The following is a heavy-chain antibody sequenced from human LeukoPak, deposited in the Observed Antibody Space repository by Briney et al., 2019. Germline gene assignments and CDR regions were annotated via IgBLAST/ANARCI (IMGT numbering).Heavy chain of an antibody. CDR3: ARGTDYYDWVFDP. D-gene: IGHD3-22*01. Sequence: ASVKVSCKASGYTFTSYDINWVRPATGRGLEWMGWMNPNSGNTGYAQKLQGRVTMTRDTSISTAYKELSSLRSEDTAVYYCARGTDYYDWVFDPWGQGTLVTVSS. CDR1: GYTFTSYD. CDR2: MNPNSGNT. J-gene: IGHJ5*02. V-gene: IGHV1-8*01.